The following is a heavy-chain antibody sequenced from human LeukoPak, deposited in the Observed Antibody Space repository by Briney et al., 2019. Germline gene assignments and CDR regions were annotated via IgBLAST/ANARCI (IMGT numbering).Heavy chain of an antibody. D-gene: IGHD5-12*01. CDR2: MNPNSGGT. J-gene: IGHJ6*03. CDR1: GYTFTDYY. V-gene: IGHV1-2*02. Sequence: GASVTVSFTASGYTFTDYYIHWVRQAPGQGLEWMAWMNPNSGGTSYAQKFQGRVTMTRDTSISTAYMELSRLRSDDTAVYYCAKVYGWLRDYYYYYYMDVWGKGTTVTTSS. CDR3: AKVYGWLRDYYYYYYMDV.